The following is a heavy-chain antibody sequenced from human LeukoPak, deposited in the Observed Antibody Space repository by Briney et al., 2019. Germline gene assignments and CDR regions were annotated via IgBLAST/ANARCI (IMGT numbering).Heavy chain of an antibody. D-gene: IGHD1-20*01. J-gene: IGHJ5*02. V-gene: IGHV3-15*01. Sequence: GGSLRLSCGASGFTFSVAWLSWVRQAPGKGLQWVGRIKGKADGGTADYAAPVKGRFTISRDDSKNMVYLQMNSLKTEYTGVYYCTTPKHNWKDAWGQGTLVFVSS. CDR3: TTPKHNWKDA. CDR2: IKGKADGGTA. CDR1: GFTFSVAW.